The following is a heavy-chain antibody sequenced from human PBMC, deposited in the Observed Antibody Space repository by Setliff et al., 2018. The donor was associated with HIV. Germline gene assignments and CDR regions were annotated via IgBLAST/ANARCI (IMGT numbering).Heavy chain of an antibody. J-gene: IGHJ3*02. CDR1: GYSFINYG. CDR2: MNPNSGNT. V-gene: IGHV1-8*02. CDR3: ARGQWFGELFRPSDAFDI. D-gene: IGHD3-10*01. Sequence: GASVKVSCKASGYSFINYGINWVRQATGQGLEWMGWMNPNSGNTGYAQKFQGRVTMTRNTSISTAYMELSSLRSEDTAVYYCARGQWFGELFRPSDAFDIWGQGTMVTVSS.